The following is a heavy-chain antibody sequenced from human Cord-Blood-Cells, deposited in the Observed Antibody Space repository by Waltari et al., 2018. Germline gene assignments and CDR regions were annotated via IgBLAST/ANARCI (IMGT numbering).Heavy chain of an antibody. CDR2: IYYSGST. D-gene: IGHD7-27*01. V-gene: IGHV4-59*01. Sequence: QVQLQESGPGLVKPSETLSLTCTVSVGSISSYYWSWLRQPPGKGLEWIGYIYYSGSTNYNPSLKSRVTISVDTSKNQFSLKLSSVTAADTAVYYCARVTQGWSWGWGYFDYWGQGTLVTVSS. J-gene: IGHJ4*02. CDR1: VGSISSYY. CDR3: ARVTQGWSWGWGYFDY.